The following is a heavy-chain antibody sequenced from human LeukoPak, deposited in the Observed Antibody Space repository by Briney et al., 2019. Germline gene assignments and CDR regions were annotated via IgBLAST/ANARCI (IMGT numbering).Heavy chain of an antibody. CDR1: GFTFSDYY. Sequence: GGSLRLSCAASGFTFSDYYMSWIRQAPGKGLEWVSYISSSGSTIYYADSVKGRFTISRDNAKNSLYLQMNSLRAEDTAVYYCARVLAADNKRGTIIDYWGQGTLVTVSS. D-gene: IGHD6-13*01. J-gene: IGHJ4*02. CDR2: ISSSGSTI. V-gene: IGHV3-11*01. CDR3: ARVLAADNKRGTIIDY.